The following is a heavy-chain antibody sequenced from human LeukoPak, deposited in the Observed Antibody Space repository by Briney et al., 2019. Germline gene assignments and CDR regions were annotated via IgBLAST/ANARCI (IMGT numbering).Heavy chain of an antibody. J-gene: IGHJ1*01. CDR2: TSGSGGTT. Sequence: GGSLRLSCAASGFTFSSYAMSWLRQVPGKGLEWVSGTSGSGGTTYYADSVKGRFTISRDNSKDTLYLQMNSLRAEDTAVYFCAKDYSGSFYGYFQHRGQGTLVTVSS. CDR3: AKDYSGSFYGYFQH. D-gene: IGHD1-26*01. V-gene: IGHV3-23*01. CDR1: GFTFSSYA.